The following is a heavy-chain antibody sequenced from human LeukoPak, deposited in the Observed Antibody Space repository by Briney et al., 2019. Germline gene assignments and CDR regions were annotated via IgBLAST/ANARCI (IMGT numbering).Heavy chain of an antibody. CDR3: AKEGGDYDFWSGYPNYYYYMGV. CDR2: IWYDGSNK. Sequence: GRSLRLSCAASGFTFSSYGMHWVRQAPGKGLEWVAVIWYDGSNKYYADSVKGRFTISRDNSKNTLYLQMNSLRAEDTAVYYCAKEGGDYDFWSGYPNYYYYMGVWGKGTTVTVSS. J-gene: IGHJ6*03. V-gene: IGHV3-33*06. D-gene: IGHD3-3*01. CDR1: GFTFSSYG.